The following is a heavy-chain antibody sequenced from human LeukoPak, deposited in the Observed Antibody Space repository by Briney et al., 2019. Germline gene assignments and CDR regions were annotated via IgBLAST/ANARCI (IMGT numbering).Heavy chain of an antibody. CDR2: IYTSGST. CDR1: GGSISSYY. Sequence: SETLSLTCTVSGGSISSYYWSWIRQPAGKGLEWIGRIYTSGSTNYNPSLKSRVTMSVDTSKNQFSLKLSSVTAADTAVYYCARDGPPGAAGPYYFDYWGQGTLVTVSS. CDR3: ARDGPPGAAGPYYFDY. J-gene: IGHJ4*02. V-gene: IGHV4-4*07. D-gene: IGHD6-13*01.